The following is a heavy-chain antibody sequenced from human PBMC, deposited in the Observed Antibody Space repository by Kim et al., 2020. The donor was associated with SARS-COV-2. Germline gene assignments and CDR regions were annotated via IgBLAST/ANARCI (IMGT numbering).Heavy chain of an antibody. J-gene: IGHJ6*02. D-gene: IGHD3-10*02. Sequence: GGSLRLSCAASGFTFDDYAMHWVRQAPGKGLEWVSGISWNSGSIGYADSVKGRFTIARDNAKNSLYLQMNSLRAEDTTLYYCAKDIVRSTFYYYGIDVWGQGTTVTASS. CDR3: AKDIVRSTFYYYGIDV. V-gene: IGHV3-9*01. CDR1: GFTFDDYA. CDR2: ISWNSGSI.